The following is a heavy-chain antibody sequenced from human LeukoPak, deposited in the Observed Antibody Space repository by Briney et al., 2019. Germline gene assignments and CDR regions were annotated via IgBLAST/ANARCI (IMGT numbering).Heavy chain of an antibody. J-gene: IGHJ4*02. CDR2: ISSSSSYI. Sequence: GGSLRLSCAASGFTFSSYSMNWVRQAPGKGLEWVSSISSSSSYIYYADSVKGRFTISRDNAKNSLYLQMNSLRAEDTAVYYCARDVEYCSGGSCYSGQFDYWGREPWSPSPQ. V-gene: IGHV3-21*01. CDR1: GFTFSSYS. D-gene: IGHD2-15*01. CDR3: ARDVEYCSGGSCYSGQFDY.